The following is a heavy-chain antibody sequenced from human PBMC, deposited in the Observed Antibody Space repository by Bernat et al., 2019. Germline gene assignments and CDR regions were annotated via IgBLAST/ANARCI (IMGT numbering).Heavy chain of an antibody. CDR2: ISGDGGST. D-gene: IGHD6-19*01. CDR3: AKDIGITVTGTTRFDY. J-gene: IGHJ4*02. CDR1: GFTFDDYA. V-gene: IGHV3-43*02. Sequence: EVQLVESGGGVVQPGGSLRLSCAASGFTFDDYAMHWVRQGPGKGLEWVSLISGDGGSTYYADSVKGRFTISRDNSKNSLYLQMNSLRTEDTALYYCAKDIGITVTGTTRFDYWGQGTLVTVSS.